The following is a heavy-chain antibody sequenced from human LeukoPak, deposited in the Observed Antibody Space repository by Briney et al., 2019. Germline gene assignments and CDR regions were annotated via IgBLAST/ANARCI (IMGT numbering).Heavy chain of an antibody. D-gene: IGHD3-3*01. CDR3: ARDRRITIFGVVTPKKYNWFDP. J-gene: IGHJ5*02. CDR2: MNPNSGNT. V-gene: IGHV1-8*01. CDR1: GYTFTSYD. Sequence: GASVKVSCKASGYTFTSYDINWVRQATGQGLEWMGLMNPNSGNTGCAQKFQGRVTMTRNTSISTAYMELSSLRSEDTAVYYCARDRRITIFGVVTPKKYNWFDPWGQGTLVTVSS.